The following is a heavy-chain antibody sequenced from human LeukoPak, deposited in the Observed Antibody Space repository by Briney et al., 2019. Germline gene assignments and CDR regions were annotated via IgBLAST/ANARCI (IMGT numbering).Heavy chain of an antibody. J-gene: IGHJ4*02. CDR2: ISYDGSKN. D-gene: IGHD7-27*01. CDR1: GFTFSTYA. Sequence: PGGSLRLSCAASGFTFSTYAMHWVRQALGKGLEWVAVISYDGSKNYYADSVKGRFTISRDNSKNTLYLHMNSLRAEDTAVYYCARELLGAFDYWGQGTLVTVSS. CDR3: ARELLGAFDY. V-gene: IGHV3-30-3*01.